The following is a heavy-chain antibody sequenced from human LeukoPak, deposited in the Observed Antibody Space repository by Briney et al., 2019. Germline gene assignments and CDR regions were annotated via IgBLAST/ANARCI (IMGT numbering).Heavy chain of an antibody. Sequence: SSVKVSCKASGGTFSSYAISWVRQAPGQGLEWMGGIIPIFGTANYAQKFQGRVTITADESTSTAYMELSSLRSEDTAVYYCARRRGKIRFLEWLDVKKARDRHLDAFDIWGQGAMVTVSS. D-gene: IGHD3-3*01. CDR1: GGTFSSYA. V-gene: IGHV1-69*01. J-gene: IGHJ3*02. CDR3: ARRRGKIRFLEWLDVKKARDRHLDAFDI. CDR2: IIPIFGTA.